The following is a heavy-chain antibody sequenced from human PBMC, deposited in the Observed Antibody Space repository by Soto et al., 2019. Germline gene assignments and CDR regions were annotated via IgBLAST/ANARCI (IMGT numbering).Heavy chain of an antibody. CDR2: INPYSGAT. D-gene: IGHD5-12*01. J-gene: IGHJ5*02. CDR1: GDTFSDYY. Sequence: VASLKVSCKASGDTFSDYYVHGVRQAPGQGLEWMGWINPYSGATNYAQKFQDWVTMTGDASVSTAYLELTTLVSDDTAVYYCARARANVAPNWFDPWGQGTLVTVSS. V-gene: IGHV1-2*04. CDR3: ARARANVAPNWFDP.